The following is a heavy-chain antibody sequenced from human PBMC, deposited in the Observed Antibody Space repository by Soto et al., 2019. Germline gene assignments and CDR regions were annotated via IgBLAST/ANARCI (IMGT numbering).Heavy chain of an antibody. J-gene: IGHJ4*02. CDR3: AKGTRGNSPELDF. Sequence: GSLRLSCAASGFTFDDYTMHWVRQTPGKGLEWVSLISWDGDSAYYADSVMGRFTISRDNSKNSLFLQMNNVRAEDAALYFCAKGTRGNSPELDFWGQGTLVTVSS. CDR2: ISWDGDSA. V-gene: IGHV3-43*01. D-gene: IGHD1-1*01. CDR1: GFTFDDYT.